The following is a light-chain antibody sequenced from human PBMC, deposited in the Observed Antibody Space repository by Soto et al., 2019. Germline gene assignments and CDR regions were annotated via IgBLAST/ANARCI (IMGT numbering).Light chain of an antibody. CDR2: VDSDGGH. CDR3: QTWGAGFRV. J-gene: IGLJ3*02. Sequence: QLVLTQSPSASASLGASVKLTCTLTSGHSTYAIAWHQQQPERGPRYLMKVDSDGGHFKGDGVPDRFSGSSSGSERYLTISSLQSDDEADYYCQTWGAGFRVFGGGTKLTVL. CDR1: SGHSTYA. V-gene: IGLV4-69*01.